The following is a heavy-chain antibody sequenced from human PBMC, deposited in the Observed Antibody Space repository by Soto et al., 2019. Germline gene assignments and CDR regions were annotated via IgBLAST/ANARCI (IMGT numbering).Heavy chain of an antibody. J-gene: IGHJ5*01. CDR2: ITGTGATT. Sequence: EVHLLESGGGLVRPGGSLRLSCAASGFTFGGSAMHWVRQAPGKGLEWVSTITGTGATTYYADSVGGRFTISRDNSKNTLYLQMNRLRTEDTAVYFCAKTLDLPGRLSLRTTFGIVISGFDSWGQGTLVTVSS. CDR1: GFTFGGSA. V-gene: IGHV3-23*01. CDR3: AKTLDLPGRLSLRTTFGIVISGFDS. D-gene: IGHD3-3*01.